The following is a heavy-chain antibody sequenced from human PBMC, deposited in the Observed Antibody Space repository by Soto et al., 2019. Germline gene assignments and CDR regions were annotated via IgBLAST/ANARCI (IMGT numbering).Heavy chain of an antibody. CDR1: ESVPCRHA. D-gene: IGHD2-21*01. CDR3: MAACGAVNIYQDF. CDR2: ISYDAKNI. J-gene: IGHJ4*02. Sequence: QVQLVESGGGVVQPGRSLRLSCAVFESVPCRHALHWVRQAPGKGLEWVAVISYDAKNIYYADSVKGRFTISRDNSKNTLYLQMNSLRVEDTAVYYSMAACGAVNIYQDFWGQGTLVTVSS. V-gene: IGHV3-30*04.